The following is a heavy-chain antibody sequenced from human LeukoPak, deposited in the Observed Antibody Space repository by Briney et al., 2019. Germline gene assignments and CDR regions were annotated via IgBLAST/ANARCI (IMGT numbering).Heavy chain of an antibody. J-gene: IGHJ6*02. Sequence: ASVKVSCKASGYTFTGYYMHWLRQAPGQGLEWMGWINPNSGGTNYAQKFQGRVTMTRDTSISTAYMELSRLRSDDTAVYYCARGGQLWGDYYGMDVWGQGTTVTVSS. D-gene: IGHD5-18*01. CDR3: ARGGQLWGDYYGMDV. CDR2: INPNSGGT. CDR1: GYTFTGYY. V-gene: IGHV1-2*02.